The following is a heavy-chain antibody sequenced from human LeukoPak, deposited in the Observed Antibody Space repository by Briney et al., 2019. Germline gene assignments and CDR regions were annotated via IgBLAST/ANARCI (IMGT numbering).Heavy chain of an antibody. Sequence: GGSLRLSCAASGFTFSDYYMSWIRQAPGKGLEWVSYISSSGSTIYYADSVKGRFTISRDNAKNSLYLQMNSLRAEDTAVYYCARNGAYSSGWQNYYYYYYMDVWGKGTTVTVSS. CDR1: GFTFSDYY. CDR2: ISSSGSTI. CDR3: ARNGAYSSGWQNYYYYYYMDV. V-gene: IGHV3-11*04. J-gene: IGHJ6*03. D-gene: IGHD6-19*01.